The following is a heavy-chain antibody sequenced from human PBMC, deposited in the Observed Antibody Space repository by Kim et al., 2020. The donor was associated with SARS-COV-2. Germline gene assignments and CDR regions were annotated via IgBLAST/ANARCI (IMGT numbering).Heavy chain of an antibody. Sequence: ASVKVSCKASGYTFTSYGISWVRQAPGQGLEWMGWISAYNGNTHYAQKFQGRVTMTRDTSTSTAYMELRSLRSDDTAVYYCARHTLQMGGHYYYYMDVWGKGTSVTVSS. CDR1: GYTFTSYG. CDR3: ARHTLQMGGHYYYYMDV. D-gene: IGHD1-1*01. J-gene: IGHJ6*03. CDR2: ISAYNGNT. V-gene: IGHV1-18*01.